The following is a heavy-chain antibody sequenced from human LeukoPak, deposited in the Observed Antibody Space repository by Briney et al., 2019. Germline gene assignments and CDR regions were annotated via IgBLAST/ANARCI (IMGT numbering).Heavy chain of an antibody. CDR3: ARGRYSSNYYYYYYMDV. V-gene: IGHV4-34*01. CDR2: INHSGST. J-gene: IGHJ6*03. CDR1: GGSFSGYY. Sequence: PSETLSLTCAVYGGSFSGYYWSWIRQPPGKGLEWIGEINHSGSTNYNPSLKSRVTISVDTSKNQFSLKLSSVTAADTAVYYGARGRYSSNYYYYYYMDVWGKGTTVTVSS. D-gene: IGHD6-13*01.